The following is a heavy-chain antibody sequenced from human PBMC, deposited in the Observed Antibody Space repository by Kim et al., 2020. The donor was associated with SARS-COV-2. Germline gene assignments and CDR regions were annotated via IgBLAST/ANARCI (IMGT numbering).Heavy chain of an antibody. D-gene: IGHD3-22*01. J-gene: IGHJ6*02. CDR3: ARDLTYDGYYYYGMDV. Sequence: LKSRVTISVDTSKNQFSLKLSSVTAADTAVYYCARDLTYDGYYYYGMDVWGQGTTVTVSS. V-gene: IGHV4-59*01.